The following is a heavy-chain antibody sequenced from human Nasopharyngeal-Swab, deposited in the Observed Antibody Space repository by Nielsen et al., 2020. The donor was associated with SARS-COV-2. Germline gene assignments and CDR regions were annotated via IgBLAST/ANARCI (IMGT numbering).Heavy chain of an antibody. D-gene: IGHD4/OR15-4a*01. CDR2: IKQDGSEK. CDR3: ARDIYGDNYYYYYGMDV. CDR1: GFTFSSYW. V-gene: IGHV3-7*01. Sequence: LSLTCAASGFTFSSYWMSWVRQAPGKGLEWVANIKQDGSEKYYVDSVKGRFTISRDNAKNSLYLQMNSLRAEDTAVYYCARDIYGDNYYYYYGMDVWGQGTTVTVSS. J-gene: IGHJ6*02.